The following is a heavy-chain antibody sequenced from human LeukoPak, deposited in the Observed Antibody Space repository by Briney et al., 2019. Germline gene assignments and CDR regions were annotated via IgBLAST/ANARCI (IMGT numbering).Heavy chain of an antibody. CDR2: ISSSSSYI. V-gene: IGHV3-21*01. Sequence: GGSLRLSCAASGFTFSSYSMNWVRQAPGKGLEWVSYISSSSSYIYYADSVKGRFTISRDNAKNSLYLQMNSLRAEDTAVYYCARDTPGYYYGMDVWGQGTTVTVSS. CDR1: GFTFSSYS. J-gene: IGHJ6*02. CDR3: ARDTPGYYYGMDV.